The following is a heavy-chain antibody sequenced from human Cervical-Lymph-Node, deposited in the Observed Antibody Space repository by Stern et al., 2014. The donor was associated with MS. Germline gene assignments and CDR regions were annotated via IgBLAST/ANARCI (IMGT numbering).Heavy chain of an antibody. Sequence: VQLGQSGGGVIQPGGSLRLSCTASGFTVSRDYMTWVRQAPGKGLEWVSLITNVGSTFYTAPVKGRFTISRDDSKNTVYLHMTSLRAEDTAMYYCARDTSSPERSDWWGQGTLVTVSS. CDR2: ITNVGST. J-gene: IGHJ4*02. D-gene: IGHD1-1*01. CDR3: ARDTSSPERSDW. CDR1: GFTVSRDY. V-gene: IGHV3-53*01.